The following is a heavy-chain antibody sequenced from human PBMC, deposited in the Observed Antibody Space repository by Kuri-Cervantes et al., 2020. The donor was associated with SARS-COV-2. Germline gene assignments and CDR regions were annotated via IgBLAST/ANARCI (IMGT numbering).Heavy chain of an antibody. V-gene: IGHV2-5*05. CDR1: GGSISSGDYY. Sequence: TLSLTCTVSGGSISSGDYYWSWIRQPPGKALEWLALIYWDDDKRYGPSLKSRLTITKDTSKNQVVLTMTNMDPVDTATYYCAHRPSGFWSGIFDYWGQGTLVTVSS. J-gene: IGHJ4*02. D-gene: IGHD3-3*01. CDR3: AHRPSGFWSGIFDY. CDR2: IYWDDDK.